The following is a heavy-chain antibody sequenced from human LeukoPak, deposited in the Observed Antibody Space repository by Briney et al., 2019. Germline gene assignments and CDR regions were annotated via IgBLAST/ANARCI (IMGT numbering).Heavy chain of an antibody. Sequence: GGSLRLSCAASGFTFSSYAMSWVRQAPGKGLEWVSAISGSGGSTYYADSVKGRFTISRDNSKNTLYLQMNSLRAEDTAVYYCAEEEWGAVAGNYFDYWGQGTLVTVSS. CDR2: ISGSGGST. J-gene: IGHJ4*02. CDR3: AEEEWGAVAGNYFDY. D-gene: IGHD6-19*01. V-gene: IGHV3-23*01. CDR1: GFTFSSYA.